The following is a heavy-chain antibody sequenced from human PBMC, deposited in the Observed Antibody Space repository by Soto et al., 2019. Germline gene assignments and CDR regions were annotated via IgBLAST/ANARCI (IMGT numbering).Heavy chain of an antibody. Sequence: GGSLRLSCAASGFTFSSCAMSWVRQAPGKGLEWVSGISGSGGSTYYADSVKGRFTISRDNSKNTLYLQMNSLRAEDTAVYYCAKSFGVRGVLYYYYYGMDVWGQGTTVTVSS. CDR3: AKSFGVRGVLYYYYYGMDV. CDR1: GFTFSSCA. D-gene: IGHD3-10*01. J-gene: IGHJ6*02. V-gene: IGHV3-23*01. CDR2: ISGSGGST.